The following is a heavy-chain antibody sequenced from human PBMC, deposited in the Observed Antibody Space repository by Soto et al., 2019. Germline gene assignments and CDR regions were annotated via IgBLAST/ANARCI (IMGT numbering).Heavy chain of an antibody. CDR3: ARDITIFGVVPSDY. D-gene: IGHD3-3*01. J-gene: IGHJ4*02. V-gene: IGHV1-18*01. Sequence: ASVKVSCKASGYTFTSYGISWVRQAPGQGLEWMGWISAYNGNTNYAQKLQGRVTMTTDTSTSTAYMELRSLGSDDTAVYYCARDITIFGVVPSDYWGQGTLVTVSS. CDR2: ISAYNGNT. CDR1: GYTFTSYG.